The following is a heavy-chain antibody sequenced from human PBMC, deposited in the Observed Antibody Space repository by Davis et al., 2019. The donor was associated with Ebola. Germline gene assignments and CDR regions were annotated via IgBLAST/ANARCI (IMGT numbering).Heavy chain of an antibody. V-gene: IGHV3-15*07. CDR3: TTERFLEWLFFY. Sequence: PGGSLRLSCAASGLTFSNAWMNWVRQAPGKGLEWVGRIKSKTDGGTTDYAAPVKGRFTISRDDSKNTLYLQMNSLKTEDTAVYYCTTERFLEWLFFYWGQGTLVTVSS. J-gene: IGHJ4*02. CDR2: IKSKTDGGTT. CDR1: GLTFSNAW. D-gene: IGHD3-3*01.